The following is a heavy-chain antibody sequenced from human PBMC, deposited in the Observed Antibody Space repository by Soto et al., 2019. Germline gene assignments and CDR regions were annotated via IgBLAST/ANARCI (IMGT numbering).Heavy chain of an antibody. CDR2: ISGSGVST. D-gene: IGHD6-6*01. CDR3: AKDRERIATRSIDY. V-gene: IGHV3-23*01. CDR1: GFTFSSYA. Sequence: EVQLLESGGGLVQPGGSLRLSCAASGFTFSSYAMSWVRQAPGKGLEWVSGISGSGVSTYYADSVKGRFTISRDNSKSTLYLQMISLRAEDTAVYYCAKDRERIATRSIDYWGQGTLVTVSS. J-gene: IGHJ4*02.